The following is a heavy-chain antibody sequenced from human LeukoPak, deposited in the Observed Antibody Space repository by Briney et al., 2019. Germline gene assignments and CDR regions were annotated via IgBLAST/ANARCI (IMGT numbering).Heavy chain of an antibody. Sequence: GGSLRLSCAASGFTFSSYAMSWVRQAPGKGLEWVSAISGSGGSTYYADSVKGRFTISRDNSKNTLYLQMNSLRAEDTAVYYCAKDSYYDILTANDAFDIWGQGAMVTVSS. D-gene: IGHD3-9*01. CDR1: GFTFSSYA. CDR2: ISGSGGST. V-gene: IGHV3-23*01. J-gene: IGHJ3*02. CDR3: AKDSYYDILTANDAFDI.